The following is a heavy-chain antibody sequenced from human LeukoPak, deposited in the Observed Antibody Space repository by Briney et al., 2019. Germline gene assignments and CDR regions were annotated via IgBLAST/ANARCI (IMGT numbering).Heavy chain of an antibody. V-gene: IGHV1-8*01. CDR2: MNPNSGNT. D-gene: IGHD3-10*01. CDR1: GYTFTSYD. Sequence: ASVKVSCKTSGYTFTSYDINWVRQATGQGLEWMGWMNPNSGNTAYAQKFQGRVTMTSDTSINTAYMELSGLTSEDTAVYYCASRGYHASGNFYGFHSWFDPWGQGTLVTVSS. CDR3: ASRGYHASGNFYGFHSWFDP. J-gene: IGHJ5*02.